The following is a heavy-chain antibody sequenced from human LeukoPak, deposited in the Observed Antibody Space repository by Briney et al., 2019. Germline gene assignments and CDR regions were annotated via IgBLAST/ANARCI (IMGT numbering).Heavy chain of an antibody. J-gene: IGHJ5*02. CDR2: INPNSGDT. CDR1: GYAFTNYD. V-gene: IGHV1-2*02. D-gene: IGHD6-13*01. CDR3: ARMWSTATSGWNWFDP. Sequence: ASVKVSCKTSGYAFTNYDINWVRQAPGQGLEWMGWINPNSGDTNYAQKFQGRITMTRDTSISTAYMELSSLRSDDTAMYYCARMWSTATSGWNWFDPWGQGTLVTVSS.